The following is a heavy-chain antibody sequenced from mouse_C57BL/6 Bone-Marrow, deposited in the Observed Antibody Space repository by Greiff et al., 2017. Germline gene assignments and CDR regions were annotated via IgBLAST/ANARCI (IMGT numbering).Heavy chain of an antibody. CDR3: ARARRLLPFAY. Sequence: EVMLVESGGGLVKPGGSLKLSCAASGFTFSDYGMHWVRQAPEKGLEWVAYISSGSSTIYYADTVKGRFTISRDNAKNTLFLQMTSLRSEDTAMYYCARARRLLPFAYWGQGTLVTVSA. D-gene: IGHD2-3*01. CDR1: GFTFSDYG. J-gene: IGHJ3*01. CDR2: ISSGSSTI. V-gene: IGHV5-17*01.